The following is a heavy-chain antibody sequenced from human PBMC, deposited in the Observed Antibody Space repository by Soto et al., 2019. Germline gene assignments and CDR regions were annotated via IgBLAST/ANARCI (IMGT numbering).Heavy chain of an antibody. D-gene: IGHD3-22*01. CDR2: IHYSGGATYSP. J-gene: IGHJ4*02. V-gene: IGHV4-31*03. Sequence: SETLSLTCTVSGASIITDGYYWTWIRQHPGKGLGWLGYIHYSGGATYSPSYNPSLQSRIAISVDISKSLFSLKLTSVTAADTAVYYCARIPLGSGSPIDYWGQGTLVTVSS. CDR3: ARIPLGSGSPIDY. CDR1: GASIITDGYY.